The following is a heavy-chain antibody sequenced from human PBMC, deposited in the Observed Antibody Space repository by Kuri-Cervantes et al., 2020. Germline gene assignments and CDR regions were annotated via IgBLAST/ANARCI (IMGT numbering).Heavy chain of an antibody. D-gene: IGHD3-22*01. CDR1: GGSISNSNYY. CDR3: ARARYDSSGWTSDY. J-gene: IGHJ4*02. CDR2: IYYSGST. V-gene: IGHV4-30-4*08. Sequence: SETLSLTCIVSGGSISNSNYYWGWIRQPPGKGLEWIGYIYYSGSTYYNPSLKSRVTISVDTSKNQFSLKLSSVTAADTAVYYCARARYDSSGWTSDYWGQGTLVTVSS.